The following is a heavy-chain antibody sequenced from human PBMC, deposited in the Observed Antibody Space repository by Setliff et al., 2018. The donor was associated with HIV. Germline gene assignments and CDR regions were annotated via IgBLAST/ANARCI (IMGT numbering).Heavy chain of an antibody. CDR2: INHSGST. CDR1: GGSFSGYN. Sequence: SETLSLTCAVYGGSFSGYNWSWIRQPPGKGLEWIGEINHSGSTNYNPSLKTRVTISVDTSKNQFSLKLSSVTAAATAVYFCARGYYDILTGYYSSGIWDSWGQGSLVTVSS. J-gene: IGHJ4*02. CDR3: ARGYYDILTGYYSSGIWDS. V-gene: IGHV4-34*01. D-gene: IGHD3-9*01.